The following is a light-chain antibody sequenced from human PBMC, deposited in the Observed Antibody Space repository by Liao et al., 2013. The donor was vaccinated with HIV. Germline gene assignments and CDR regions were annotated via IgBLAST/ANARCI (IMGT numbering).Light chain of an antibody. V-gene: IGLV3-21*04. Sequence: SYELTQPPSVSVAPGKTARITCGGNNIGSKSVHWYQQKPGQAPVLVIYYDSDRPSGIPERFSGSNSGNTATLTISRVEAGDEADYYCQLWDINTDHVIFGGGTRLTVL. CDR1: NIGSKS. CDR2: YDS. J-gene: IGLJ2*01. CDR3: QLWDINTDHVI.